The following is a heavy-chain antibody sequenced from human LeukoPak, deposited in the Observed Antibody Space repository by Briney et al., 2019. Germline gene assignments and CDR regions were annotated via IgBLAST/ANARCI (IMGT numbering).Heavy chain of an antibody. CDR1: RFTFSDYS. CDR3: AKDKIFGGELDY. J-gene: IGHJ4*02. D-gene: IGHD3-10*01. V-gene: IGHV3-48*04. CDR2: ISSSSRSI. Sequence: GGSLRLSCAASRFTFSDYSMNWVRQAPGKGLEWVSYISSSSRSIYYADSVKGRFTISRDNAKNSLYLQMNSLRAEDTALYYCAKDKIFGGELDYWGQGTLVTVSS.